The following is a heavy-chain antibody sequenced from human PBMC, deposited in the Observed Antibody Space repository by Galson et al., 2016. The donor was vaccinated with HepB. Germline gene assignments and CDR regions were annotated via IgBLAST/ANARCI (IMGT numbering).Heavy chain of an antibody. CDR1: GFTFSRFW. Sequence: SLRLSCAASGFTFSRFWMHWVRQAPGKGLEWVASIKEDGSKTSYVDSVKGRFTISRDNVENSLYLQMNSLRAEATAVYYCARYGDEAGWNFQHWGQGTLVTVSS. CDR2: IKEDGSKT. CDR3: ARYGDEAGWNFQH. D-gene: IGHD6-19*01. J-gene: IGHJ1*01. V-gene: IGHV3-7*03.